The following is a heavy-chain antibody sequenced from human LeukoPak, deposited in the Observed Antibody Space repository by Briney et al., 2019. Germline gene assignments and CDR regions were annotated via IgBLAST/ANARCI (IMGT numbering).Heavy chain of an antibody. CDR2: IRNDGSTK. Sequence: GGSLRLSCAASGFTFSTYGMHWVRRAPGKGLEWVAFIRNDGSTKYYADSVKGRFTLSRDNSKNTLYLQINSLRAEDTAVYYCAKDGADIVLMVYAATFYYYMDVWGKGTTVTVSS. J-gene: IGHJ6*03. D-gene: IGHD2-8*01. CDR1: GFTFSTYG. CDR3: AKDGADIVLMVYAATFYYYMDV. V-gene: IGHV3-30*02.